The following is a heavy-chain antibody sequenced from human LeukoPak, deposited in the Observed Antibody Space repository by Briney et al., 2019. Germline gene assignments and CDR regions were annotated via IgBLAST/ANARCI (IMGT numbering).Heavy chain of an antibody. CDR3: ARDGYSTTVVTQGAFDI. Sequence: PGGSLRLSCAASGFTFSSYAMHWVRQAPGKGPEWVAVISYDGSNKYYADSVKGRFTISRDNSKNTLYLQMNSLRAEDTAVYYCARDGYSTTVVTQGAFDIWGQGTMVTVSS. J-gene: IGHJ3*02. CDR1: GFTFSSYA. CDR2: ISYDGSNK. D-gene: IGHD4-23*01. V-gene: IGHV3-30*04.